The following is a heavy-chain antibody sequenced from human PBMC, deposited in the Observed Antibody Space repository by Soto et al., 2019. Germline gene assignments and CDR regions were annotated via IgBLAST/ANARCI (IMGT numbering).Heavy chain of an antibody. CDR3: ARLPRILTVGEGVY. V-gene: IGHV4-39*01. Sequence: QLQLQESGPGLVKPSETLSLTCTVSGGSISSSSYYSGWIRQPPGKGLEWIGSIYYSGSTYYNPSLKSRVSISVDTSKNQFSLKLSSVTAADTAVYYCARLPRILTVGEGVYWGQVTLVTVSS. CDR1: GGSISSSSYY. CDR2: IYYSGST. D-gene: IGHD3-9*01. J-gene: IGHJ4*02.